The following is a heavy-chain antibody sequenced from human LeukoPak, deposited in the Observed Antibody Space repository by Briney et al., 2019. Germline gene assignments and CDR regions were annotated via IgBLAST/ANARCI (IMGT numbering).Heavy chain of an antibody. CDR3: ARDLGANFDY. CDR1: GGSFSGYY. CDR2: INHSGST. V-gene: IGHV4-34*01. J-gene: IGHJ4*02. Sequence: PSETLSLTCAVYGGSFSGYYWSWIRQPPGKGLEWIGEINHSGSTNYNPSLKSRVTISVDKSKNQFSLKLSSVTAADTAVYYCARDLGANFDYWGQGTLVTVSS. D-gene: IGHD3-16*01.